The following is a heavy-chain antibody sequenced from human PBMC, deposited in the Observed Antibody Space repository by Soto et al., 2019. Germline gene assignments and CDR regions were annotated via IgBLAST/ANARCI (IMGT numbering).Heavy chain of an antibody. D-gene: IGHD3-22*01. Sequence: WVIQAPGQGLEWMGGFNPILKTADHAQKFQGRVTITADKSTSTAYMELSSLRSEDTAVYYCASYYDSSDFDYWGQGTLVTVSS. V-gene: IGHV1-69*06. J-gene: IGHJ4*02. CDR3: ASYYDSSDFDY. CDR2: FNPILKTA.